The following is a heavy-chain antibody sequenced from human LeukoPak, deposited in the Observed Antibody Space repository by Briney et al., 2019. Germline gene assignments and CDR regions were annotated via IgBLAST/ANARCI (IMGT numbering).Heavy chain of an antibody. Sequence: SQTLSLTCVISGDSVSSNSVAWNWTRQSPSRGLEWLGRTYYRSKWDNDYAVSVKSRITISPDTSRNQFSLQLNSVTPEDTAVYYCARETINFFDYWGQGTLVTVSS. V-gene: IGHV6-1*01. CDR1: GDSVSSNSVA. D-gene: IGHD4/OR15-4a*01. J-gene: IGHJ4*02. CDR3: ARETINFFDY. CDR2: TYYRSKWDN.